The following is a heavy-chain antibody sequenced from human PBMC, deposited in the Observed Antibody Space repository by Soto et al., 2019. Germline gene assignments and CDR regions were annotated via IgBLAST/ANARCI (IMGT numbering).Heavy chain of an antibody. CDR3: ARDANSDSSGYYSDY. CDR2: ISTYSENT. CDR1: GYTFTSYS. V-gene: IGHV1-18*01. D-gene: IGHD3-22*01. Sequence: ASVKVSCKSSGYTFTSYSINWVRQAPGQGLEWMGWISTYSENTKHAQKFQGRVTMTTDTSTSTAYMKLKSLRSDDTAVYYCARDANSDSSGYYSDYWGQGTLVTVSS. J-gene: IGHJ4*02.